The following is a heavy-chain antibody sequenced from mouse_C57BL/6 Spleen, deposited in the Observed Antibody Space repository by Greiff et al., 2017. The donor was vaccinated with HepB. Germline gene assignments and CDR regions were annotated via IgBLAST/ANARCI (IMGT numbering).Heavy chain of an antibody. V-gene: IGHV1-69*01. CDR3: ARIYDGNRAWFAY. J-gene: IGHJ3*01. CDR2: IDPSDSYT. Sequence: QVQLQQPGAELVMPGASVKLSCKASGYTFTSYWMHWVKQRPGQGLEWIGEIDPSDSYTNYNQKFKGKSTLTVDKSSSTAYMQLSSLTSEDSAVYYCARIYDGNRAWFAYWGQGTLVTVSA. CDR1: GYTFTSYW. D-gene: IGHD2-1*01.